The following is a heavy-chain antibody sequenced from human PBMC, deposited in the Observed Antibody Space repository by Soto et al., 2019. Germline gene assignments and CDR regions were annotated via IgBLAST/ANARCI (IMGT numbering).Heavy chain of an antibody. CDR3: ARSFCMVAPDPEPFEY. CDR1: VFPFSSYA. V-gene: IGHV3-23*01. CDR2: ISGGGNDR. J-gene: IGHJ4*02. D-gene: IGHD5-12*01. Sequence: VGSLRLSCASSVFPFSSYAMSWVRHTPEKWLEWVAGISGGGNDRYYADFVQGRFTFSRDNSRNILYLQMNSLRADDTAMYFCARSFCMVAPDPEPFEYWGQGTLVIVS.